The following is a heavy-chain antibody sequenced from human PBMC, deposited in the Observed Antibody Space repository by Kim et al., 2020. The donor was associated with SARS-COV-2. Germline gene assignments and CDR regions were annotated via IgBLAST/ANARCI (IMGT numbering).Heavy chain of an antibody. J-gene: IGHJ4*02. CDR2: IYYSGST. D-gene: IGHD6-13*01. CDR1: GGSISSYY. V-gene: IGHV4-59*13. CDR3: AREGPIAAAGYYFDY. Sequence: SETLSLTCTVSGGSISSYYWSWIRQPPGKGLEWIGYIYYSGSTNYNPSLKSRVTISVDTSKNQFSLKLSSVTAADTAVYYCAREGPIAAAGYYFDYWGQGTLVTVSS.